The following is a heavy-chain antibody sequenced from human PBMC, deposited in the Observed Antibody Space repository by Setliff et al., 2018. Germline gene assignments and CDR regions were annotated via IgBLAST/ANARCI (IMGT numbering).Heavy chain of an antibody. CDR3: ARGPGAATGEGFDI. V-gene: IGHV4-61*02. D-gene: IGHD7-27*01. CDR1: GDSISSRRNY. Sequence: LTCTVSGDSISSRRNYWTWIRQPAGKGLEWIGRMYGNSNYNPSLKSRVTMSIDTSKNKFSLKLSSVTAADTAVYYCARGPGAATGEGFDIWGQGTMVTVSS. CDR2: MYGNS. J-gene: IGHJ3*02.